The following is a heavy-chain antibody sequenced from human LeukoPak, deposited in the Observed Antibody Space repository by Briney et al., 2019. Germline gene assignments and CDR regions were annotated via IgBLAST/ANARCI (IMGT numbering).Heavy chain of an antibody. Sequence: ASVKVSCKASGYTFTSYGISWVRQAPGQGLEWMGWISAYNGNTNYAQKLQGRVTMTTDTSTSTAYVELRSLRSDDTAVYYCARAPGKAAAGRVYYYYGMDVWGQGTTVTVSS. J-gene: IGHJ6*02. CDR3: ARAPGKAAAGRVYYYYGMDV. V-gene: IGHV1-18*01. CDR1: GYTFTSYG. CDR2: ISAYNGNT. D-gene: IGHD6-13*01.